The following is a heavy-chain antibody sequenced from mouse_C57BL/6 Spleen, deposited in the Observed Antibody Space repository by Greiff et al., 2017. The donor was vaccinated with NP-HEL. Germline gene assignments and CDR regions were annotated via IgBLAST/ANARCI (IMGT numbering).Heavy chain of an antibody. Sequence: VQLQQSGPELVKPGASVKISCKASGYSFTGYYMNWVKQSPEKSLEWIGEINPSTGGTTYNQKFKAKATLTVDKSSSTAYMQLKSLTSEDSAVYYCARCPQLGRGAWFAYWGQGTLVTVSA. D-gene: IGHD4-1*02. V-gene: IGHV1-42*01. CDR2: INPSTGGT. J-gene: IGHJ3*01. CDR1: GYSFTGYY. CDR3: ARCPQLGRGAWFAY.